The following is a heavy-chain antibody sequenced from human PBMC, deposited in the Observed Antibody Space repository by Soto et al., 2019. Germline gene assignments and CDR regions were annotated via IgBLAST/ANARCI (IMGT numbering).Heavy chain of an antibody. J-gene: IGHJ5*02. CDR1: GFTFSSYV. Sequence: GGSLRLSCAASGFTFSSYVMSWVRQAPGKGLEWVSAISGSGGSTYYADSVKGRFTISRDNSKNTLYLQMNSLRAEDTAAYYCAKEGGIAVANWFDPWGQGTLVTVSS. V-gene: IGHV3-23*01. CDR3: AKEGGIAVANWFDP. CDR2: ISGSGGST. D-gene: IGHD6-19*01.